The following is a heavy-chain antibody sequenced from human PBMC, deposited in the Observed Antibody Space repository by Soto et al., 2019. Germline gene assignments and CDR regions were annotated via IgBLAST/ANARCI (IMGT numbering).Heavy chain of an antibody. CDR2: IWYDGSNK. Sequence: GGSMRLSCAASGFTFSSYGMHWVRQAPGKGLEWVAVIWYDGSNKYYADSVKGRFTISRDNSKNTLYLQMNSLRAEDTAVYYCARDVGGSDTAMVPYYFDYWGQGTLVTVFS. V-gene: IGHV3-33*01. D-gene: IGHD5-18*01. J-gene: IGHJ4*02. CDR1: GFTFSSYG. CDR3: ARDVGGSDTAMVPYYFDY.